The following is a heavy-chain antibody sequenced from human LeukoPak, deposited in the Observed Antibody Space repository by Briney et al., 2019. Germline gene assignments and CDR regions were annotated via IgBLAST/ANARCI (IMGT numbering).Heavy chain of an antibody. Sequence: GGSLRLSCAASGFTFSSYAMSWVRQAPGKGLEWVSAISGSGGSTYYADSVKGRFTISRDNSNNTLYLQMNSLRVEDTAIYYCAXDGRNLIMTTGXXSDYWGQGXXDTXSS. V-gene: IGHV3-23*01. CDR1: GFTFSSYA. CDR2: ISGSGGST. CDR3: AXDGRNLIMTTGXXSDY. D-gene: IGHD3-16*01. J-gene: IGHJ4*02.